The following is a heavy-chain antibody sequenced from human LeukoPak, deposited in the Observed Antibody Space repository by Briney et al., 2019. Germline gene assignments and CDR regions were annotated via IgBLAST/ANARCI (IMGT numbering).Heavy chain of an antibody. J-gene: IGHJ4*02. CDR2: INHSGST. Sequence: SETLSLTCAVYSGSFSGYYWSWIRQPPGKGLEWIGEINHSGSTNYNPSLKSRVTISVDTSKNQFSLKLSSVTAADTAVYYCARDSRYDYVWGSYRASYYFDYWGQGTLVTVSS. CDR3: ARDSRYDYVWGSYRASYYFDY. V-gene: IGHV4-34*01. CDR1: SGSFSGYY. D-gene: IGHD3-16*02.